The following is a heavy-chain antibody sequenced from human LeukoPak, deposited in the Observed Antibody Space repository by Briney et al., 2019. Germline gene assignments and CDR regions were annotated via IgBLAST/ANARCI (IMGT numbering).Heavy chain of an antibody. CDR2: INPNSGGT. D-gene: IGHD3-22*01. J-gene: IGHJ4*02. V-gene: IGHV1-2*06. Sequence: ASVKVSCKVSGYTLTELSMHWVRQAPGQGLEWMGRINPNSGGTNYAQKFQGRVTMTRDTSISTAYMELSRLRSDDTAVYYCARDHYDSSGYSMGYWGQGTLVTVSS. CDR1: GYTLTELS. CDR3: ARDHYDSSGYSMGY.